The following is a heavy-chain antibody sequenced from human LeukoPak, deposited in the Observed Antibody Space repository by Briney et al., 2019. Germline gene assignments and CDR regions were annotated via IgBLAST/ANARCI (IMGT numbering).Heavy chain of an antibody. Sequence: GGSLRLSCAASGFTFSSYGMHWVRQAQGKGLEWVAFIQYDGSNKYYADSVKGRFTISRDNSKNTLYLQMNSLRAEDTAVYYCAKDGGSYCGGDCYSYLSGYWGQGTLVTVSS. CDR3: AKDGGSYCGGDCYSYLSGY. CDR1: GFTFSSYG. CDR2: IQYDGSNK. V-gene: IGHV3-30*02. D-gene: IGHD2-21*02. J-gene: IGHJ4*02.